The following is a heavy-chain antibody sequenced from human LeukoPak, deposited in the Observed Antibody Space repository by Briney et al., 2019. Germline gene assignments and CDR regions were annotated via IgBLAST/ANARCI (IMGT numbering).Heavy chain of an antibody. CDR2: INHRGST. Sequence: SETLSLTCAVYGGPFTGYYWSWIRQSPDKWLEWMGEINHRGSTNYNSSLKSRLTISADTSKNQFSLHLSSATAADTAVYYCAKVYSSSPQDAFDVWGQGTMVTVSS. V-gene: IGHV4-34*01. CDR1: GGPFTGYY. D-gene: IGHD3-22*01. J-gene: IGHJ3*01. CDR3: AKVYSSSPQDAFDV.